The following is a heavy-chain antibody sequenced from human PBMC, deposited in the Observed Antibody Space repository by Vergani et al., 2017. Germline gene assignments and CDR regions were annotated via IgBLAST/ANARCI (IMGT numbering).Heavy chain of an antibody. CDR3: AKKGGVAVAGFFDY. D-gene: IGHD6-19*01. V-gene: IGHV3-23*01. J-gene: IGHJ4*02. CDR1: GFTFSSYA. CDR2: ISVSCGST. Sequence: EVQLLESGGGLVQPGGSLRLSCAASGFTFSSYAMSWVRQATGKGLEWVSAISVSCGSTYYADSVKGRCTISRDNSKNTLYLQMNSLRAEDTAVYHGAKKGGVAVAGFFDYWGQGTLVTVSS.